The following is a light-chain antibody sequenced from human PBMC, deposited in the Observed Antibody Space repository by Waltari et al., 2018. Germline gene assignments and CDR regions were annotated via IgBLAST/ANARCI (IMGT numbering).Light chain of an antibody. Sequence: QSALTQPASVSGSPGQSITISCTGTNGDIGNYNYVSWYQHHPGKAPKLMIYEVNNRPSGVSSRFSGSKSGNTASLTISGLQAEDEADYYCCSFTRTSTWVFGGGTKLTVL. CDR1: NGDIGNYNY. CDR3: CSFTRTSTWV. CDR2: EVN. V-gene: IGLV2-14*01. J-gene: IGLJ3*02.